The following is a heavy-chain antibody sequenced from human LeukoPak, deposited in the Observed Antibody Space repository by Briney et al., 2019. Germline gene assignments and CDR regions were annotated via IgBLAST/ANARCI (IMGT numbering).Heavy chain of an antibody. D-gene: IGHD4-17*01. J-gene: IGHJ4*02. CDR1: GFTFSSYS. V-gene: IGHV3-21*01. CDR2: ITGSSDYI. Sequence: GGSLRLSCAASGFTFSSYSMNWVRQAPGKGLEWVSYITGSSDYIYYADSVKGRFTISRDNAKNSLYLQMNSLKAEDTAVYYCVRIRYGARDKDFDYWGQGTLVTVSS. CDR3: VRIRYGARDKDFDY.